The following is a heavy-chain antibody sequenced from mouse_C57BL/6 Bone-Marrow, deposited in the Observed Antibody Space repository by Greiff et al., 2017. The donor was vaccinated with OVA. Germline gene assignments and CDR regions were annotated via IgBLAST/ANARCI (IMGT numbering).Heavy chain of an antibody. V-gene: IGHV1-62-2*01. J-gene: IGHJ2*01. CDR1: GYTFTEYT. CDR2: FYPGSGSI. CDR3: ARHEDRSYYDYDDGVFDD. D-gene: IGHD2-4*01. Sequence: VQLQQSGAELVKPGASVKLSCKASGYTFTEYTIHWVKQRSGQGLEWIGWFYPGSGSIKYNERFKDKATLTADKSTSTVYMELRRLTSEDSAVYFCARHEDRSYYDYDDGVFDDWGQGTTLTVSS.